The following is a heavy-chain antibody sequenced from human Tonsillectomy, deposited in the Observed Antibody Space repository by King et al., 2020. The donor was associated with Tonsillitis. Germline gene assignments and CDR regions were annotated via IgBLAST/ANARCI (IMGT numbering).Heavy chain of an antibody. CDR3: ARQWLVRFGMDV. V-gene: IGHV3-21*01. CDR1: AFTFSTYT. Sequence: VQLVESGGGLVKPGGSLRLSCAASAFTFSTYTMNWVRQAPGKGLEWVSSISSSGNYIYYADSLKGRFTISRDNAKNSLYLQINSLRAEDTAVYYCARQWLVRFGMDVWGQGTTVTVSS. CDR2: ISSSGNYI. D-gene: IGHD6-19*01. J-gene: IGHJ6*02.